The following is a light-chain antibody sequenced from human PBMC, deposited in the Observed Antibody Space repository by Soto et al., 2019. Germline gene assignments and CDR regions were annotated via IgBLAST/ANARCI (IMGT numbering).Light chain of an antibody. J-gene: IGLJ2*01. V-gene: IGLV1-44*01. CDR2: RDN. Sequence: QSVLTQPPSASGTPGERVAISCSGGSSDIGTNPVNWYLHLPGAAPKLLIYRDNQRPSGVPDRFSGSKSGTSASLTISGLQSEDEGDYFCSAWDDSIYGPVFGGGTKVTVL. CDR1: SSDIGTNP. CDR3: SAWDDSIYGPV.